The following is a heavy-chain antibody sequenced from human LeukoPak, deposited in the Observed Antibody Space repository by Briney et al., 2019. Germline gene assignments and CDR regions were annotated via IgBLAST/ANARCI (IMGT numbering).Heavy chain of an antibody. Sequence: SETLSLTCSVSGGSVNSYYWSWIRQPPGKGLEWIGYIYTTGRTNYNPSLKSRVTISVDTSKNQFSLKLSSVTAADTAVYYCAVGYYDVLTGYPNDYFDYWGQGALVTVSS. CDR2: IYTTGRT. D-gene: IGHD3-9*01. CDR3: AVGYYDVLTGYPNDYFDY. J-gene: IGHJ4*02. CDR1: GGSVNSYY. V-gene: IGHV4-4*09.